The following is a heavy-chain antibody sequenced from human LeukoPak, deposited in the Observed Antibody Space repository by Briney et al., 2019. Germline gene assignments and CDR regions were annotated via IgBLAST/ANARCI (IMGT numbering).Heavy chain of an antibody. V-gene: IGHV4-39*01. D-gene: IGHD1-26*01. J-gene: IGHJ4*02. CDR2: IYYSGST. CDR3: ARLALWELLYFDY. CDR1: GGSISSSSYY. Sequence: PSETLSLTCTVSGGSISSSSYYWGWIRQPPGKGLEWIGSIYYSGSTYYNPSLKSRVTISVDTSKNQFSLKLSSVTAADTAVYYCARLALWELLYFDYWGQGTLVTVSS.